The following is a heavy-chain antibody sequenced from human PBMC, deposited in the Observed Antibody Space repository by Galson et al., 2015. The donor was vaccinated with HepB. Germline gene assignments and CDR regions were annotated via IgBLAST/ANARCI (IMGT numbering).Heavy chain of an antibody. CDR1: GYSFTSYW. CDR3: ARYEYYYSSGSRAFDI. CDR2: IDPSDSYT. J-gene: IGHJ3*02. Sequence: QSGAEVKKPGESLRISCKGSGYSFTSYWISWVRQMPGKGLEWMGRIDPSDSYTNYSPSFQGHVTISADKSISTAYLQWSSLKASDTAMYYCARYEYYYSSGSRAFDIWGQGTMVTVSS. V-gene: IGHV5-10-1*01. D-gene: IGHD3-10*01.